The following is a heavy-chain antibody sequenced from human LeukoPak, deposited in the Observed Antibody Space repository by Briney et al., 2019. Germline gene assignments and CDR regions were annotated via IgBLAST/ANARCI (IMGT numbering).Heavy chain of an antibody. CDR2: MNPNSGNT. CDR3: ARGRALLNYYDSSGYSDAFDI. Sequence: GASVRVSCKASGYTFTSYDINWVRQATGQGLEWMGWMNPNSGNTGYAQKFQGRVTMTRNASISTAYMELSSLRSEDTAVYYCARGRALLNYYDSSGYSDAFDISGQGTMVTVSS. V-gene: IGHV1-8*01. D-gene: IGHD3-22*01. J-gene: IGHJ3*02. CDR1: GYTFTSYD.